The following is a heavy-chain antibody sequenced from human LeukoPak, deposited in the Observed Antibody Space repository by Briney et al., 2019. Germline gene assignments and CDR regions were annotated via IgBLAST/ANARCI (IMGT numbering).Heavy chain of an antibody. CDR1: GFTFSSYG. J-gene: IGHJ4*02. V-gene: IGHV3-33*01. CDR2: IWYDGSNK. Sequence: GRPLRLSCAASGFTFSSYGMHWVRQAPGKGLEWVALIWYDGSNKYYADSVKGRLTIPRDNSKNTLYLQMNSLRAEDTAVYYCAREGPRGNSQFDYWGQGTLVTVSS. D-gene: IGHD2/OR15-2a*01. CDR3: AREGPRGNSQFDY.